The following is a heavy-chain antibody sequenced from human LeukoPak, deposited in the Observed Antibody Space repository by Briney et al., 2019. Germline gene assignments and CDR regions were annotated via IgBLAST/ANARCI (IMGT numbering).Heavy chain of an antibody. CDR1: GFIFSTCA. CDR3: ARDDYGMDV. V-gene: IGHV3-30*04. J-gene: IGHJ6*02. Sequence: PGGSLRLSCAASGFIFSTCAMHWVRQAPGKGLDWVAVISYDGSNKYSADSVKGRFTISRDNSKNTLFLQMNSLRAEDTAVYYCARDDYGMDVWGQGTTVAVSS. CDR2: ISYDGSNK.